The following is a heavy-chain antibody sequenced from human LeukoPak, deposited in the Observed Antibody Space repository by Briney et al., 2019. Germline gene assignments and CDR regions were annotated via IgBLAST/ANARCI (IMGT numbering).Heavy chain of an antibody. CDR3: ARTSGSYAVNY. CDR2: IYYSGST. J-gene: IGHJ4*02. D-gene: IGHD1-26*01. CDR1: GGSVSSGSYY. Sequence: PSETLSLTCTVSGGSVSSGSYYWSWIRQPPGKGLEWIGYIYYSGSTNYNPSLKSRVTISVDTSKNQLSLKLSSVTAADTAVYYCARTSGSYAVNYWGQGTLVTASS. V-gene: IGHV4-61*01.